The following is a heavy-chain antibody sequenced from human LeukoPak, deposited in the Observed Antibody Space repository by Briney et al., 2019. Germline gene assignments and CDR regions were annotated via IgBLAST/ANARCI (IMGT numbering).Heavy chain of an antibody. CDR2: IYYSGSA. CDR1: GGSMSDYS. CDR3: ARAGGVKTAALDLDY. J-gene: IGHJ4*02. Sequence: SETLSLTCTVSGGSMSDYSWSWIWQPPGNGLGWIGNIYYSGSANHNPSLKSRVTISRDTSKNQFSLKLISVSTADTAVYYCARAGGVKTAALDLDYWGQGTLVTVSS. V-gene: IGHV4-59*01. D-gene: IGHD6-25*01.